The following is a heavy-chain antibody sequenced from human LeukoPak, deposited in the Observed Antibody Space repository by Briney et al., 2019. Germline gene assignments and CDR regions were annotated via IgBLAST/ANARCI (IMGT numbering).Heavy chain of an antibody. D-gene: IGHD6-19*01. CDR2: INPNSGGT. CDR3: ARVAGSGWYRANFDY. V-gene: IGHV1-2*02. Sequence: ASVMVSCKASGYTFTGYYMHWVRQAPGQGLEWMGWINPNSGGTNYAQKFQGRVTMTRDTSISTAYMELSRLRSDDTAVYYCARVAGSGWYRANFDYWGQGTLVTVSS. CDR1: GYTFTGYY. J-gene: IGHJ4*02.